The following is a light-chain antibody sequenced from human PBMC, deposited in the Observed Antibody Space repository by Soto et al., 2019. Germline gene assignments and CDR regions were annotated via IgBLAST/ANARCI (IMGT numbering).Light chain of an antibody. Sequence: ENVLTQSPGTLSLSPGERATLSCRASQSVSSSYLAWYQQKPGQAPRLLIYGASSRATGIPDRFSGSGSGTEFTLTISRLEPEDFAVYYCQQYGSSPRTFGQGTKLEIK. J-gene: IGKJ2*01. CDR2: GAS. CDR3: QQYGSSPRT. CDR1: QSVSSSY. V-gene: IGKV3-20*01.